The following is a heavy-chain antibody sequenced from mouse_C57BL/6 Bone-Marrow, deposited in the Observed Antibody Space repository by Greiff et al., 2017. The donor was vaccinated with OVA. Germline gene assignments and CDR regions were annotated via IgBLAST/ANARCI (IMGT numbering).Heavy chain of an antibody. CDR1: GYAFSSSW. CDR2: IYPGDGDT. V-gene: IGHV1-82*01. J-gene: IGHJ2*01. Sequence: QVQLKESGPELVKPGASVKISCKASGYAFSSSWMNWVKQMPGKGLEWIGRIYPGDGDTNYNGKFKGKATLTADKSSSTAYMQLSSLTSEDSAVYFCATPLDYWGQGTTLTVSS. CDR3: ATPLDY.